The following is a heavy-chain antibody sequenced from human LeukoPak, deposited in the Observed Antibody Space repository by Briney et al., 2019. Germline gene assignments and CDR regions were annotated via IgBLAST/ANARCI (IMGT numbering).Heavy chain of an antibody. V-gene: IGHV5-51*01. CDR1: GYSFTSYW. CDR3: ARHVNIAAAGDNWFDP. CDR2: IYPGDSDT. J-gene: IGHJ5*02. D-gene: IGHD6-13*01. Sequence: GESLKISCKGSGYSFTSYWIGWVRQMPGKGLEWMGIIYPGDSDTRYSPSFQGQVTISADKSISTAYLQWSNLKASDTAMYYCARHVNIAAAGDNWFDPWGQGTLVTVSS.